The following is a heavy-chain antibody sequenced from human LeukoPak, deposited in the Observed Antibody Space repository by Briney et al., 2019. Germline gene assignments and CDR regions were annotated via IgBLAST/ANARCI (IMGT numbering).Heavy chain of an antibody. CDR1: GGSISSNNYY. Sequence: SETLSLTCTVSGGSISSNNYYWGWIRQPPGKGLEWIGSIYYSGSTYYNPSLKSRVTISVDTSKNQFSLKLSSVTAADTAVYHCATMVRGATPHPDYWGQGTLVTVSS. CDR2: IYYSGST. V-gene: IGHV4-39*01. J-gene: IGHJ4*02. D-gene: IGHD3-10*01. CDR3: ATMVRGATPHPDY.